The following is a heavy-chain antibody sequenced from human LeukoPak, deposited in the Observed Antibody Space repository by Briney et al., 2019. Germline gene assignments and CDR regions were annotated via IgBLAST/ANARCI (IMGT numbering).Heavy chain of an antibody. CDR2: MNPNSDNT. J-gene: IGHJ6*03. D-gene: IGHD2-2*01. V-gene: IGHV1-8*01. CDR1: GYTFTSYD. Sequence: ASVKVSCKASGYTFTSYDINWVRQATGQGLEWMGWMNPNSDNTGYAQKFQGRVTITRNTSISTAYMELSSLRSEDTDVYYCATWYQYYMDVWGKGTTVTVYS. CDR3: ATWYQYYMDV.